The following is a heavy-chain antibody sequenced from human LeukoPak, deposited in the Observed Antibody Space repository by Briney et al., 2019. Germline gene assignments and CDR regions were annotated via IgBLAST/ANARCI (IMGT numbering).Heavy chain of an antibody. Sequence: GASVKVSCKASGGTFSSYAISWVRQAPGQGLEWMGGIIPIFGTANYAQKFQGRVTMTRNTSISTAYMELSSLRSEDTAVYYCARDVGAIDYWGQGTLVTVSS. CDR3: ARDVGAIDY. CDR1: GGTFSSYA. J-gene: IGHJ4*02. D-gene: IGHD1-26*01. CDR2: IIPIFGTA. V-gene: IGHV1-69*05.